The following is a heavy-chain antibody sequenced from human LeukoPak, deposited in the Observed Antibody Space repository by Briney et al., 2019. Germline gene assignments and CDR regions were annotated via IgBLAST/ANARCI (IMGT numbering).Heavy chain of an antibody. CDR2: ISSSSSYI. J-gene: IGHJ5*02. V-gene: IGHV3-21*01. D-gene: IGHD4-17*01. CDR3: AREQTTVTTFGFDP. Sequence: GGSLRLSCAASGFTFSSYSMNWVRQAPGKGLEWVSSISSSSSYIYYADSVKGRFTISRDNAENSLYLQMNSLRAEDTAVYYCAREQTTVTTFGFDPWGQGTLVTVSS. CDR1: GFTFSSYS.